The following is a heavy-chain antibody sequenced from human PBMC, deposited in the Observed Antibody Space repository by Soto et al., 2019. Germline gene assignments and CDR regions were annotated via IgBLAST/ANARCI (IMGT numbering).Heavy chain of an antibody. CDR1: GGSISSGGYS. CDR3: ARGYTDAFDL. Sequence: QLQLQESGSGLVKPSQTLSLTCAVSGGSISSGGYSWSWIRQPPGKGLEWIGYIYHSGSTYYNPSLKSLVTISLDRSKHQFPLKLSSVTAADTAVYYCARGYTDAFDLWGQGTMVTVSS. V-gene: IGHV4-30-2*01. J-gene: IGHJ3*01. CDR2: IYHSGST. D-gene: IGHD5-18*01.